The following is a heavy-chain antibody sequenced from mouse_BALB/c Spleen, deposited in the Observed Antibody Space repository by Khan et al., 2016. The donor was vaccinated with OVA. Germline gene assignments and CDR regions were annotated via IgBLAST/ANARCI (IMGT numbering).Heavy chain of an antibody. V-gene: IGHV3-2*02. CDR3: ARAVTITTVVATDFDY. J-gene: IGHJ2*01. CDR1: GYSITSDYA. D-gene: IGHD1-1*01. Sequence: EVQLVESGPGLVKPSQSLSLTCTVTGYSITSDYAWNWIRQFPGNKLEWMGYISYSGRTSYTPSLKSRISITRDTSKNQFFLQLNSVTTEDTATDYCARAVTITTVVATDFDYWGQGTTLTVSS. CDR2: ISYSGRT.